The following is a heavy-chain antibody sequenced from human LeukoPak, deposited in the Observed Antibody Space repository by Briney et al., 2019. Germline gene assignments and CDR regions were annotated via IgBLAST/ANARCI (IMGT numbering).Heavy chain of an antibody. CDR3: ARNSPLDAFDI. CDR1: GFTFDDYG. Sequence: GGSLRLSCAASGFTFDDYGMSWVRQAPGKGLEWVSGINWNGGSTGYVDSVKGRFTISRDNAKNSLYLQMNSLRAEDTALYHCARNSPLDAFDIWGQGTMVTVSS. CDR2: INWNGGST. J-gene: IGHJ3*02. V-gene: IGHV3-20*01.